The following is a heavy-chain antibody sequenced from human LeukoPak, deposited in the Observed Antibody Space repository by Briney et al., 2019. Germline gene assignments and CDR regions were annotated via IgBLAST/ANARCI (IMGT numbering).Heavy chain of an antibody. J-gene: IGHJ4*02. CDR3: ARDKMQQSTEGSNFDH. V-gene: IGHV3-7*01. Sequence: GGSLRLSCAASGFTFSSYWMSWVRQAPGKGLEWVANIRQDGSEKNYVDSVKGRFTISRDNAKNSLYLQMNSLRVEDTAVYYCARDKMQQSTEGSNFDHWGQGTLVTVSS. D-gene: IGHD6-13*01. CDR2: IRQDGSEK. CDR1: GFTFSSYW.